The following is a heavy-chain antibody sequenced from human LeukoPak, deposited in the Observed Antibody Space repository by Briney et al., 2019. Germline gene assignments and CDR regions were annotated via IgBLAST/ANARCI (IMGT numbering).Heavy chain of an antibody. CDR3: ARRRDACSGNSCYSFDF. CDR1: GFTFSSYG. J-gene: IGHJ4*02. V-gene: IGHV3-30*02. Sequence: PGGSLRLSCAASGFTFSSYGMHWVRQAPGKGLEWVAVIWCDGSNKYYADSVKGRFTISRDNSKNTLYLQMNNLRAEDTAVYYCARRRDACSGNSCYSFDFWGQGTLVTVSS. CDR2: IWCDGSNK. D-gene: IGHD2-15*01.